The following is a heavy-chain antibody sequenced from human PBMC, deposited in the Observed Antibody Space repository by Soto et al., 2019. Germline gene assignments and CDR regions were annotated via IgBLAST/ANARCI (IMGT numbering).Heavy chain of an antibody. V-gene: IGHV3-7*01. Sequence: GGSLRLSCAASGFTFSSYWMSWVRQAPGKGLEWVANIKQDGSEKYYVDSVKGRFTISRDNAKNSLYLQMNSLRAEDTAVYYCARDSTPYSSGWTFDYWGQGTLVTVSS. D-gene: IGHD6-19*01. J-gene: IGHJ4*02. CDR3: ARDSTPYSSGWTFDY. CDR2: IKQDGSEK. CDR1: GFTFSSYW.